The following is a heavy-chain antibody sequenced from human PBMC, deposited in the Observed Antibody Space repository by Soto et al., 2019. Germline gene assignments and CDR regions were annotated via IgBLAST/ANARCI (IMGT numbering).Heavy chain of an antibody. CDR3: ARDQALGYCSSTSCYAGTDY. Sequence: GGSLRLSCAASGFTFSSYGMHWVRQAPGKGLEWVAVIWYDGSNKYYADSVKGRFTISRDNSKNTLYLQMNSLRAEDTAVYYCARDQALGYCSSTSCYAGTDYWGQGTLVTVSS. D-gene: IGHD2-2*01. CDR1: GFTFSSYG. J-gene: IGHJ4*02. V-gene: IGHV3-33*01. CDR2: IWYDGSNK.